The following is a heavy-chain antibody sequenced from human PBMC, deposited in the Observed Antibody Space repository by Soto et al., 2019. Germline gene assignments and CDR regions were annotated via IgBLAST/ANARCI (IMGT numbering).Heavy chain of an antibody. CDR2: INPNSGGT. CDR1: GYTFTGYY. D-gene: IGHD2-15*01. J-gene: IGHJ6*02. CDR3: ARDALNCSGGSCYGVITLYGMDV. Sequence: ASVKVSCKASGYTFTGYYMHWVRQAPGQGLEWMGWINPNSGGTNYAQKFQGWVTMTRDTSISTAYMELSRLRSDDTAVYYCARDALNCSGGSCYGVITLYGMDVWGQGPTVTVSS. V-gene: IGHV1-2*04.